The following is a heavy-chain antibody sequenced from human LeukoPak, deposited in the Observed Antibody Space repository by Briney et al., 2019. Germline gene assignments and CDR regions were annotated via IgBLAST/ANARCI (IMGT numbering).Heavy chain of an antibody. V-gene: IGHV3-73*01. CDR1: GFTFSGSA. CDR3: TLRTDFWSGYARSSDY. J-gene: IGHJ4*02. Sequence: GGSLRLSCAASGFTFSGSAMHWVRQASGKWLEWVGRIISKANSYATAYAASVKGRFTISRDDSKNTAYLQMNSLKTEDTAVYYCTLRTDFWSGYARSSDYWGQGTLVTVSP. CDR2: IISKANSYAT. D-gene: IGHD3-3*01.